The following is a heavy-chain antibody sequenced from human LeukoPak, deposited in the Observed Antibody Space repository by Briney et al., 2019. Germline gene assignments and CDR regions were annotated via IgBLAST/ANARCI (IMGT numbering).Heavy chain of an antibody. Sequence: PSETLSLTCTVSGGSISDYSWSWIRQPPGKGLEWIGNIYYSGSANHNPSLKSRVTISVDTSKNQFSLKLSSVTAADTAVYYCAREVWGVAAADAFDIWGQGTMVTVSS. CDR2: IYYSGSA. J-gene: IGHJ3*02. V-gene: IGHV4-59*01. CDR3: AREVWGVAAADAFDI. D-gene: IGHD6-13*01. CDR1: GGSISDYS.